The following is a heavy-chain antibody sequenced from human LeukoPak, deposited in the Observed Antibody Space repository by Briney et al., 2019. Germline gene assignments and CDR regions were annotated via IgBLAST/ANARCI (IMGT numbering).Heavy chain of an antibody. D-gene: IGHD5-24*01. J-gene: IGHJ6*03. CDR3: ARDRKGDPMDYYYMDV. CDR1: GGTFSSYA. Sequence: SVKVSCKASGGTFSSYAISWVRQAPGQGLEWMGGIIPIFGTANYAQKFQGRVTITADESTSTAYMELSSLRSEDTAVYYCARDRKGDPMDYYYMDVWGKGTTVTVSS. CDR2: IIPIFGTA. V-gene: IGHV1-69*01.